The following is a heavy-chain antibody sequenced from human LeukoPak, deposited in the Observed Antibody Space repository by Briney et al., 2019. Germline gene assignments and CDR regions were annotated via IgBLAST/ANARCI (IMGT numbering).Heavy chain of an antibody. J-gene: IGHJ5*02. D-gene: IGHD1-14*01. V-gene: IGHV4-59*08. Sequence: SETLSLTCTVSGGSISSYYWSWVRQPPGKGLEWIGYIYYSGSTNYNPSLKSRVTISVDTSKNQFSLKLSSVTAADTAVYYCARITGGPYNWFDPWGQGTLVTVSS. CDR3: ARITGGPYNWFDP. CDR2: IYYSGST. CDR1: GGSISSYY.